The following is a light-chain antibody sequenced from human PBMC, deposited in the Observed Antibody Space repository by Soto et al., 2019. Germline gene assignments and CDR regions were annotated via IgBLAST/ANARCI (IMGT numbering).Light chain of an antibody. V-gene: IGKV1-5*03. CDR2: KAS. CDR1: QSISTW. J-gene: IGKJ4*01. Sequence: DIQMTQSPSTLSASVGDRVTIACRASQSISTWLAWYQQKPGKAPKLLIYKASILESGVPSRFSGSGSATELTLTISSLQPEDFASYYCQQYETFPLTFGGGTKVEIK. CDR3: QQYETFPLT.